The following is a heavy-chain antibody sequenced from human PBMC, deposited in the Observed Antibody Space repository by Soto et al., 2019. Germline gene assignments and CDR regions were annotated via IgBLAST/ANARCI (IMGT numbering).Heavy chain of an antibody. CDR2: ISAYNGNT. CDR1: GYTFTSYG. Sequence: GASVKVSCKASGYTFTSYGISWVRQAPGQGLEWMGWISAYNGNTNYAQKLQGRVTMTTDTSTSTAYMELRSLRSDDTAVYYCARVRRIATAGLEYFPHWGQGTLVTVSS. D-gene: IGHD6-13*01. V-gene: IGHV1-18*01. CDR3: ARVRRIATAGLEYFPH. J-gene: IGHJ1*01.